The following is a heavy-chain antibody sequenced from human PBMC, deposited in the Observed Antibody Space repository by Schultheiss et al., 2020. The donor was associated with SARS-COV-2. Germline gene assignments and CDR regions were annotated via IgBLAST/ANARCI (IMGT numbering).Heavy chain of an antibody. D-gene: IGHD6-13*01. CDR1: GGSISSSSYY. CDR2: IYYSGST. V-gene: IGHV4-39*07. Sequence: SETLSLTCTVFGGSISSSSYYWGWIRQPPGKGLEWIGSIYYSGSTYYNPSLKSRVTISVDTSKNQFSLKLSSVTAADTAVYYCARGRIRSSWTNWFDPWGQGTLVTVSS. CDR3: ARGRIRSSWTNWFDP. J-gene: IGHJ5*02.